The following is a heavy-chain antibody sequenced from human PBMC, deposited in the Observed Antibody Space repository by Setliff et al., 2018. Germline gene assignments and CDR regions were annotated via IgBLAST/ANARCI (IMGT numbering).Heavy chain of an antibody. CDR3: AHKYGDYVRYFQH. CDR1: STSLVG. Sequence: SGPTLVNPTQTLTLTCTFSSTSLVGVGWIRQPPGKALEWLALIYWNDEKRYSPPLKSRLTITKDTSKNQVVLTMTNMDPVDTATYYCAHKYGDYVRYFQHWGQGTLVTVSS. J-gene: IGHJ1*01. CDR2: IYWNDEK. D-gene: IGHD4-17*01. V-gene: IGHV2-5*01.